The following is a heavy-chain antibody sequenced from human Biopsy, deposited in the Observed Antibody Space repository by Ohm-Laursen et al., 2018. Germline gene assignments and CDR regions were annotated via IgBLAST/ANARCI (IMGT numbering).Heavy chain of an antibody. CDR2: IYDRGSTA. Sequence: TLSLTCTVSGDSVSSGSFYWTWIRQPPGQGLEYIGYIYDRGSTANYNPSLESRVTMSVAMSKNQFSLKLSSVTAADTAIYYCARGMRSSGWPYFDSWGQGTLVTVSS. D-gene: IGHD6-19*01. CDR3: ARGMRSSGWPYFDS. CDR1: GDSVSSGSFY. J-gene: IGHJ4*02. V-gene: IGHV4-61*01.